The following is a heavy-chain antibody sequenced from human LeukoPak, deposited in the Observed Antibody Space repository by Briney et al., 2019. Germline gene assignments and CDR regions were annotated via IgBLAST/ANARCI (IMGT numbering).Heavy chain of an antibody. CDR3: ARERNYGDYGNAFDV. CDR1: GYTFTDYY. CDR2: INPKRGVT. V-gene: IGHV1-2*02. Sequence: ASVKVSCKASGYTFTDYYIHWMRQPPRQGLEWMGWINPKRGVTTYAQKFQGRVTMNRDTSINTAYMELTRLRSDDTTIYYCARERNYGDYGNAFDVWGQGTEVSVSS. D-gene: IGHD4-17*01. J-gene: IGHJ3*01.